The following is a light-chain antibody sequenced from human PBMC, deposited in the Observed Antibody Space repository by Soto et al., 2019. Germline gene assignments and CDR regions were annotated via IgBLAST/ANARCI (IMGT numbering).Light chain of an antibody. CDR1: QSISSY. V-gene: IGKV1-39*01. CDR2: AAS. CDR3: QQSYSTPLT. Sequence: DIQMPQSPSSLSASVGDRVTITCRASQSISSYLNWYQQKPGKAPKLLIYAASSLQSGLPSRFSGSGSGTDFTLTISRLQPEDFATYYCQQSYSTPLTFGGGTKVEIK. J-gene: IGKJ4*01.